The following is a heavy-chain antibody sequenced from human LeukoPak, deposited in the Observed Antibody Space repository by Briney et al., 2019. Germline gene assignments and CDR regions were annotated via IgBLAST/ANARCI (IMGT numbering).Heavy chain of an antibody. V-gene: IGHV4-59*01. Sequence: SEALSLTCTVSGGSISSYYWSWIRQPPGKGLEWIGYISYSGSTNYNPSLKSRVTISLDTSKNQFSLELRSVTAADTAIYYCASGDGSGHSYYGMDVWGQGTTVTVSS. CDR3: ASGDGSGHSYYGMDV. D-gene: IGHD3-10*01. J-gene: IGHJ6*02. CDR2: ISYSGST. CDR1: GGSISSYY.